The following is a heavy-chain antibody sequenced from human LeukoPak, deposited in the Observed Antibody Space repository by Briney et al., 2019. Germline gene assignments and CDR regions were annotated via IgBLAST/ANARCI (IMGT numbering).Heavy chain of an antibody. CDR1: GFTFDTYG. D-gene: IGHD3-10*01. V-gene: IGHV3-33*01. J-gene: IGHJ3*02. CDR3: ARASMVRGKGAFDI. CDR2: IWNDGSNK. Sequence: PGRSLRLSCAASGFTFDTYGIHWVRQAPGKGLEWVAVIWNDGSNKYYADSVKGRFTISRDNSKKTLYLQMNSLRAEDTAVYYCARASMVRGKGAFDIWGQGTMVTVSS.